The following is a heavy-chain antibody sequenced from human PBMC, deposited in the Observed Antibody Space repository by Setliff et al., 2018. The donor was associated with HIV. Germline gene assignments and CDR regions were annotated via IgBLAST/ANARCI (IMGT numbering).Heavy chain of an antibody. J-gene: IGHJ3*02. CDR2: IFYSGST. V-gene: IGHV4-61*01. CDR3: ARRNSGWYDAFDI. CDR1: GGSVSTGNYY. Sequence: SETLSLTCTVSGGSVSTGNYYWNWIRLPPGKGLEWIGYIFYSGSTNYNPSLKSRVTISVDTSKNQFSLKLSSVTAADTAVYHCARRNSGWYDAFDIWGQGTMVTVSS. D-gene: IGHD6-19*01.